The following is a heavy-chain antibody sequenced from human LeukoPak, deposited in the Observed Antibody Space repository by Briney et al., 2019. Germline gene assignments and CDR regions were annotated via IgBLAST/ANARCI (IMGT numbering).Heavy chain of an antibody. CDR1: GGTCSDYA. V-gene: IGHV1-69*10. CDR3: AGIPVFGVVLHQEPV. D-gene: IGHD3-3*01. J-gene: IGHJ6*04. Sequence: SVKVSCKASGGTCSDYALNWVRQAPGQGLEWMGVFIPVLGTANSTQNFQDRVTITADISTNTVYMELSSLRSEDTAVYFCAGIPVFGVVLHQEPVWGKGTTVTVSS. CDR2: FIPVLGTA.